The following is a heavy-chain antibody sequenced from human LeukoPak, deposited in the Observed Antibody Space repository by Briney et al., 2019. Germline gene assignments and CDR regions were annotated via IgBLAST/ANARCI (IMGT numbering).Heavy chain of an antibody. CDR2: LNWNGGNT. CDR3: ARAGLLWFGELLSAGEVDY. J-gene: IGHJ4*02. CDR1: GFTFDDYG. D-gene: IGHD3-10*01. V-gene: IGHV3-20*04. Sequence: GGSLRLSCAASGFTFDDYGMSWVRQAPGKGLEFVSALNWNGGNTAYADSVKGRFTISRDNAKNSLYLQMNSLRAEDTAVYYCARAGLLWFGELLSAGEVDYWGQGTLVTVSS.